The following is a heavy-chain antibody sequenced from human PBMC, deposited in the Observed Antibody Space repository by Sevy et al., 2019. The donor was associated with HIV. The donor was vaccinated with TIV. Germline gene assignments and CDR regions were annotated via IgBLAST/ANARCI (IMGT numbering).Heavy chain of an antibody. V-gene: IGHV3-30*18. Sequence: GGSLRLSCAASGFTFSSYGMHWVRQAPGKGLEWVAVISYYGTNKYYTDSVKGRFTISRDNSKNTLFLQMNSLGTEDTAVYYCAKDLGYCSGGRCSDYYYYGMDVWGQGTTVTVSS. CDR1: GFTFSSYG. CDR2: ISYYGTNK. D-gene: IGHD2-15*01. CDR3: AKDLGYCSGGRCSDYYYYGMDV. J-gene: IGHJ6*02.